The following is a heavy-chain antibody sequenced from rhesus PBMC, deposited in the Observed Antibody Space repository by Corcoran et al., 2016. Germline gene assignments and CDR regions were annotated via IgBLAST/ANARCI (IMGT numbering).Heavy chain of an antibody. CDR1: GGSMSRSDY. V-gene: IGHV4S12*01. CDR2: IERYNEIP. Sequence: VQLQDSGTGVVKASENLSLPCVGPGGSMSRSDYWSWLLQGPGHGLEGIGRIERYNEIPTQPPTLYSRVTISTGTCKSQYSLRLSSLTATEPAVYYCARRLGYSKIRRVFDHWGQGVLVTVSS. CDR3: ARRLGYSKIRRVFDH. J-gene: IGHJ4*01. D-gene: IGHD5-12*01.